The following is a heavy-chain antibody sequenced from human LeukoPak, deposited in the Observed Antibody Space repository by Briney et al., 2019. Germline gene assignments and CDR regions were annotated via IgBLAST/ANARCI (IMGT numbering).Heavy chain of an antibody. CDR2: ISYDGSNK. Sequence: PGRSLRLSCAASGFTFSSYGMHWVRQAPGKGLEWVAVISYDGSNKYYADSVKGRFTISRDNSKNTLYPQMNSLRAEDTAVYYCAKDVTAAGLYYFDYWGQGTLVTVSS. V-gene: IGHV3-30*18. CDR1: GFTFSSYG. J-gene: IGHJ4*02. CDR3: AKDVTAAGLYYFDY. D-gene: IGHD6-13*01.